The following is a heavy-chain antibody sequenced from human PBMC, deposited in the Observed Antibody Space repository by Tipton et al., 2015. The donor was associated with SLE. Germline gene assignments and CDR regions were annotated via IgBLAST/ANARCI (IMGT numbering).Heavy chain of an antibody. CDR1: GFTFSSYA. J-gene: IGHJ4*02. V-gene: IGHV3-30-3*01. CDR2: ISYDGSNK. D-gene: IGHD6-19*01. Sequence: RSLRLSCAASGFTFSSYAMHWVRQTPGKGLEWVAVISYDGSNKYYADSVKGRFTISRDNSKNTLYLQMNSLRAEDTAVYYCARPWGGGWWLVHWGGYFDYWGQGTLVTVSS. CDR3: ARPWGGGWWLVHWGGYFDY.